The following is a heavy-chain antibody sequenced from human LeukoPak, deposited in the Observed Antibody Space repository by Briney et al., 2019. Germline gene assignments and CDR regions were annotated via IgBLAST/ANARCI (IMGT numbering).Heavy chain of an antibody. CDR3: VKGLPGYGGHLDY. D-gene: IGHD6-13*01. CDR2: ISSNGGST. J-gene: IGHJ4*02. Sequence: GGSLRLSCSASGFTFSSYAMHWVRQAPGKGLEYVSPISSNGGSTYYADSVKGRFTISRDNSKNTLYLEMSSLRVEDTAVYYCVKGLPGYGGHLDYWGQGTLVTVSS. CDR1: GFTFSSYA. V-gene: IGHV3-64D*06.